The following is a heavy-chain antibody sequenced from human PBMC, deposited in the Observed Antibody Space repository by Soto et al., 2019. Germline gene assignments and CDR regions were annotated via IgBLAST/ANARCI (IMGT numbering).Heavy chain of an antibody. D-gene: IGHD3-10*01. CDR2: IRGSGGST. Sequence: LRLSFAASGFTFRSYAMSWVRQAPGKGLEWVSDIRGSGGSTYYADSVKGRFTISRDNSKNPLYLQMHSLRAEDTAVYYCAKGLDFGSGSYYNAGDYWGQGTLGTVPS. CDR3: AKGLDFGSGSYYNAGDY. V-gene: IGHV3-23*01. J-gene: IGHJ4*02. CDR1: GFTFRSYA.